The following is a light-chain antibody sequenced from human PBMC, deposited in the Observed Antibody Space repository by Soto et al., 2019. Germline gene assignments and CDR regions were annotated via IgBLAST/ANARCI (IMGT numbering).Light chain of an antibody. Sequence: EIVLTQSPATLSLSPGERATLSCRASQSVSSYLAWYQQKAGQAPRLLIYDASNRATGIPARFSGSGSGTDFTLTLSSLDPEDFAVYFCQHRSNWPLTFGQGTRLEIK. V-gene: IGKV3-11*01. CDR1: QSVSSY. J-gene: IGKJ5*01. CDR2: DAS. CDR3: QHRSNWPLT.